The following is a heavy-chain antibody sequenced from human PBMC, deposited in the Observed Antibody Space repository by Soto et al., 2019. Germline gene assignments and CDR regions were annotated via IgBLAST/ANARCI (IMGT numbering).Heavy chain of an antibody. CDR3: AREDSIIIPAVSDF. Sequence: PGGSLRLSCVVSGFTFNNYGINWVRQAPGKGLEWVSTVSKSDYTCYSDSVKGRFTISRDNAKNTVSLQMNTLRAEDTAVYYCAREDSIIIPAVSDFWGQGTLVTVSS. D-gene: IGHD2-2*01. CDR2: VSKSDYT. J-gene: IGHJ4*02. CDR1: GFTFNNYG. V-gene: IGHV3-21*04.